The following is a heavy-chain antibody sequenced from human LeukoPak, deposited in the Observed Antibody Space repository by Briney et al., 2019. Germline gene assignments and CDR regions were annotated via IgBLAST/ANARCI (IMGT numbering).Heavy chain of an antibody. J-gene: IGHJ3*02. Sequence: PGGSLRLSCAASGFTFSSYSMNWVRQAPGKGLEWVSSISSSSSYIYYADSVKGRFTISRDNAKNSLYLQMNSLRAEDTAVYYCARDLWGYCSSTSCYDAFDIWGQGTMVTVSS. D-gene: IGHD2-2*01. CDR3: ARDLWGYCSSTSCYDAFDI. CDR1: GFTFSSYS. V-gene: IGHV3-21*01. CDR2: ISSSSSYI.